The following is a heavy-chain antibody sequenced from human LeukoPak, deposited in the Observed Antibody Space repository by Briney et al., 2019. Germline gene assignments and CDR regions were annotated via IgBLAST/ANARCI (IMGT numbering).Heavy chain of an antibody. CDR1: VYTFSSYW. D-gene: IGHD6-19*01. CDR2: INSDGSST. V-gene: IGHV3-74*01. J-gene: IGHJ5*02. Sequence: PGGSLRLSCAASVYTFSSYWMHWVRQAPGKGLVWVSRINSDGSSTSYADSVKGRFTISRDNAKNTLYLQMNSLRAEDTAVYYCARDGPTSVWLQNWFDPWGQGTLVTVSS. CDR3: ARDGPTSVWLQNWFDP.